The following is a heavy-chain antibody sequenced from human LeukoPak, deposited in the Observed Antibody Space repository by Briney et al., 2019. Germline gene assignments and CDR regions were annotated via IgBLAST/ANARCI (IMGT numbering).Heavy chain of an antibody. CDR1: GFTVSSTY. J-gene: IGHJ4*02. Sequence: GGSLRLSCAVSGFTVSSTYMSWVRRAPGKGLEWVSVIYSGGNAFYADSVKGRFPISRDNPKNTLYLQMNSLRAEDTAVYYCARGRTYEILTGNPENYFDYWGQGALVTVSS. CDR2: IYSGGNA. CDR3: ARGRTYEILTGNPENYFDY. D-gene: IGHD3-9*01. V-gene: IGHV3-53*01.